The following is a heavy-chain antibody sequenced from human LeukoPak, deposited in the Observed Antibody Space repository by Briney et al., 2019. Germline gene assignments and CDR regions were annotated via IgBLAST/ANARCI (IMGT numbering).Heavy chain of an antibody. CDR1: GFSLSNARMG. J-gene: IGHJ3*01. Sequence: SGPTLVNPTETLTLTCSVSGFSLSNARMGVGWIRQPPGRALEWLAHIFSNDEKSYSTSLKSRLTISKDTSKSQVVLTMTNMDPVDTATYYCARVLAPQGARGAFDPWAQGAMVTVSS. CDR3: ARVLAPQGARGAFDP. V-gene: IGHV2-26*01. CDR2: IFSNDEK.